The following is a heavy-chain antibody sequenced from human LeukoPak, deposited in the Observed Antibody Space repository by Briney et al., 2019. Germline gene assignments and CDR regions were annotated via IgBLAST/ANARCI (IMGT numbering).Heavy chain of an antibody. CDR2: IYYSGST. D-gene: IGHD5-12*01. V-gene: IGHV4-39*07. J-gene: IGHJ4*02. CDR3: ARTRGYSGYEIDY. Sequence: SETLSLTSTVSGGSNSSSSYYWGWIRQPPGKGLEWIGSIYYSGSTYYNPSLKSRVTISVDTSKNQFSLKLSSVTAADTAVYYCARTRGYSGYEIDYWGQGTLVTVSS. CDR1: GGSNSSSSYY.